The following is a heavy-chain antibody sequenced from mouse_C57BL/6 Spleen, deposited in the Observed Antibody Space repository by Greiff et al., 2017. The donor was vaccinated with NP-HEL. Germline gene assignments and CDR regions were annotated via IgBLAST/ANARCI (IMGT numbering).Heavy chain of an antibody. CDR2: IDPSDSET. J-gene: IGHJ1*03. Sequence: VQLQQPGAELVRPGSSVKLSCKASGYTFTSYWMHWVKQRPIQGLEWIGNIDPSDSETHYNQKFKDKATLTVDKSSSTAYMQLSSLTSEDSAVYYCARGGTVWYFDVWGTGTTVTVSS. V-gene: IGHV1-52*01. CDR1: GYTFTSYW. D-gene: IGHD2-14*01. CDR3: ARGGTVWYFDV.